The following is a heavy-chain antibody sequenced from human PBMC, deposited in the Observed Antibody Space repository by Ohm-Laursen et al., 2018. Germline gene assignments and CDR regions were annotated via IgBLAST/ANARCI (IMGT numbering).Heavy chain of an antibody. D-gene: IGHD3-3*01. V-gene: IGHV4-61*01. CDR3: ARELYDFWSGYYYYGMDV. J-gene: IGHJ6*02. Sequence: GTLSLTCTVSGGSVSSGSYYWSWIRQPPGKGLEWIGYIYYSGSTNYNPSLKSRVTISVDTSKNQFSLKLSSVTAADTAVYYCARELYDFWSGYYYYGMDVWGQGTTVTVSS. CDR2: IYYSGST. CDR1: GGSVSSGSYY.